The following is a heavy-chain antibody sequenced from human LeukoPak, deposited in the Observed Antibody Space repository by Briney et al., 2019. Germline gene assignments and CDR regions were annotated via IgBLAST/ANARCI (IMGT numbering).Heavy chain of an antibody. Sequence: PSQTLSLTCAISGDTVSSNRGAWNWIRQSPSRGLEWLGRTYYRSKWSNDYALSVRSRITINPDTSKNQFSLQLKFVTPEDTAVYYCARLVGDQVVYWGQGTLVTVSS. CDR3: ARLVGDQVVY. D-gene: IGHD2-2*01. CDR2: TYYRSKWSN. CDR1: GDTVSSNRGA. V-gene: IGHV6-1*01. J-gene: IGHJ4*02.